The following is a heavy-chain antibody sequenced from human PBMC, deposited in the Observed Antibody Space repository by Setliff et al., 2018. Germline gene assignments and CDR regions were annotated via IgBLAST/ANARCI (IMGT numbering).Heavy chain of an antibody. CDR3: AGGQPLVRKYYNYMDV. V-gene: IGHV1-69*13. Sequence: SVKVSCKASGGTFSSYVISWVREAPGQGLEWMGGIIPMFGTNYAQKFQGRVTITADESTSTAYMELSSLGSEDTAVYYCAGGQPLVRKYYNYMDVWGKGTTVTVS. CDR1: GGTFSSYV. CDR2: IIPMFGT. J-gene: IGHJ6*03. D-gene: IGHD3-10*01.